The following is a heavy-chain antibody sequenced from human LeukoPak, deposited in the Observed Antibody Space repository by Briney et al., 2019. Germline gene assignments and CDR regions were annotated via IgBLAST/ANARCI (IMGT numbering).Heavy chain of an antibody. J-gene: IGHJ4*02. D-gene: IGHD5-18*01. CDR1: GYTFTGYY. V-gene: IGHV1-2*06. Sequence: ASVKVSCKASGYTFTGYYMHWVRQAPGQGLEWMRRINPNSGGTNYAQKFQGRVTMTRDTSISTAYMELSRLRSDDTAVYYCAREEDTAMVPFDYWGQGTLVTVSS. CDR2: INPNSGGT. CDR3: AREEDTAMVPFDY.